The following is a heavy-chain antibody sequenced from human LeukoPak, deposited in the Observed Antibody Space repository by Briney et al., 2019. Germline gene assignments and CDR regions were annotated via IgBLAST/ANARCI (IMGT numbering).Heavy chain of an antibody. CDR1: GNTFTGHY. Sequence: GASVKVSCKASGNTFTGHYMHWVRQAPGQGLEWMGWINPNSGGTNYAQKFQGRVTMTRDTSISTAYMELSRLRSDDTAVYYCARGDDYGDYYYYGMDVWGQGTTVTVSS. CDR3: ARGDDYGDYYYYGMDV. CDR2: INPNSGGT. V-gene: IGHV1-2*02. D-gene: IGHD4-17*01. J-gene: IGHJ6*02.